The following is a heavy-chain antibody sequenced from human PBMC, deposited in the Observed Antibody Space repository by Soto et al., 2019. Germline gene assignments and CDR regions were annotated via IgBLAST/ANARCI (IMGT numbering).Heavy chain of an antibody. J-gene: IGHJ5*02. D-gene: IGHD1-1*01. V-gene: IGHV1-2*02. Sequence: QVHLVQSGAEVKKPGASVKVSCKASGYNFNGYFIHWVRQAPGQGLEWVGYINPNSGATKYAPRFEGRVTMTNDTSSRTAYMDLSNLRSDDTALYYGARGGGTRLAHLPWCPGTLVTVSS. CDR1: GYNFNGYF. CDR3: ARGGGTRLAHLP. CDR2: INPNSGAT.